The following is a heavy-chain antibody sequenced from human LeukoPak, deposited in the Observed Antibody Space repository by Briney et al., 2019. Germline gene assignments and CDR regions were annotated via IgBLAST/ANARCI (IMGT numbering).Heavy chain of an antibody. Sequence: ASVKVSCKTSGYTFNTYGISWVRQAPGQGPEWMGGFDPEDGETIYAQKFQGRVTMTEDTSTDTAYVELSSLRSEDTAVYYCATSRAVAGLGASGYFDYWGQGTLVTVSS. V-gene: IGHV1-24*01. CDR2: FDPEDGET. CDR1: GYTFNTYG. J-gene: IGHJ4*02. CDR3: ATSRAVAGLGASGYFDY. D-gene: IGHD6-19*01.